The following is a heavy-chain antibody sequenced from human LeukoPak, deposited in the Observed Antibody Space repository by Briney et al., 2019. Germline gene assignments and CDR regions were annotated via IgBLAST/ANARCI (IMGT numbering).Heavy chain of an antibody. Sequence: PGGTLRLSCAASGFIFSNYSMNWVRQAPGKGLEWVSYISSSSSTIYYADSVKGRFTISRDNAKNSLYLQMNSLRAEDTAVYYCARTWNRGDYWGQGTLVTVSS. CDR3: ARTWNRGDY. V-gene: IGHV3-48*01. CDR1: GFIFSNYS. CDR2: ISSSSSTI. J-gene: IGHJ4*02. D-gene: IGHD1-1*01.